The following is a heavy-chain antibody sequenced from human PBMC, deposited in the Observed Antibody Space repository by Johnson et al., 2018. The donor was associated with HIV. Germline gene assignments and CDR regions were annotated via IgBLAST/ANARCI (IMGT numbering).Heavy chain of an antibody. CDR1: GFTFSIYA. CDR3: AKEGSSSPWAFDI. CDR2: ISDSGST. V-gene: IGHV3-23*04. Sequence: VQLVESGGGLVQPGGSLRLSCAASGFTFSIYAMIWVRQAPGKGLEWVSAISDSGSTYYADSVKGRFTISRDNSKNTLYLQMNSLRAEDTAVYYCAKEGSSSPWAFDIWGQGTMVTVSS. J-gene: IGHJ3*02. D-gene: IGHD2-15*01.